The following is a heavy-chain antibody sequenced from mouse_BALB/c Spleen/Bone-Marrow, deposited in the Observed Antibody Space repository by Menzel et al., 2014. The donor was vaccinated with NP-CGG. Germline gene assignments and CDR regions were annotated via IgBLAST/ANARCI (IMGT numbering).Heavy chain of an antibody. D-gene: IGHD2-10*02. J-gene: IGHJ3*01. CDR1: GYAFSSSW. CDR3: ARGYGNYEGWFAY. Sequence: VKLQESGPELVKPGASVKISCKASGYAFSSSWMNWVKQRPGQGLEWIGRIYPGDGDTNYNGKFKGKATPTADKSSSTAYMQLSSLTSVDSAVYFCARGYGNYEGWFAYWGQGTLVTVSA. CDR2: IYPGDGDT. V-gene: IGHV1-82*01.